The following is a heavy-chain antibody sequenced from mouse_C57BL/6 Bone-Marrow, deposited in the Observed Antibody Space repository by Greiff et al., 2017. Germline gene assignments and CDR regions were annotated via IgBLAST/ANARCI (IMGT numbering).Heavy chain of an antibody. D-gene: IGHD2-1*01. CDR3: TGHLNYPAWFAY. Sequence: EVKLVESGGGLVQPGGSMKLSCAASGFTFSDAWMDWVRQSPEKGLEWVAEIRNKANNHATYYAESVKGRFTISRDDSKSSVYLQMISLRAEDAGIYYCTGHLNYPAWFAYWGQGTLVTVSA. CDR2: IRNKANNHAT. V-gene: IGHV6-6*01. CDR1: GFTFSDAW. J-gene: IGHJ3*01.